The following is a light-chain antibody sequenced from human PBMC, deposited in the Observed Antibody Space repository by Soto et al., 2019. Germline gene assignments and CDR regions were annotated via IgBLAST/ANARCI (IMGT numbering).Light chain of an antibody. CDR2: DAS. J-gene: IGKJ5*01. V-gene: IGKV3-11*01. CDR3: QQSSNWPPFN. Sequence: EIVLTQSPATLSLSPGERSTPSCRASQSVSNYLAWYQQKPGQAPRLLIYDASNRATDIPARFSGSGSGTDFTLTISSLEPEDFAVYYCQQSSNWPPFNFGQGTRLEIK. CDR1: QSVSNY.